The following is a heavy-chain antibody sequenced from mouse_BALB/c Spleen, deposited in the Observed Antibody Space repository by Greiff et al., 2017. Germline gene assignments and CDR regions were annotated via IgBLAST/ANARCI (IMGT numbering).Heavy chain of an antibody. CDR2: IDPETGGT. V-gene: IGHV1-15*01. J-gene: IGHJ3*01. CDR1: GYTFTDYE. D-gene: IGHD2-14*01. Sequence: QVQLQQSGAELVRPGASVTLSCKASGYTFTDYEMHWVKQTPVHGLEWIGAIDPETGGTAYNQKFKGKATLTADKSSSTAYMELRSLTSEDSAVYYCTREGVRAWFAYWGQGTLVTVSA. CDR3: TREGVRAWFAY.